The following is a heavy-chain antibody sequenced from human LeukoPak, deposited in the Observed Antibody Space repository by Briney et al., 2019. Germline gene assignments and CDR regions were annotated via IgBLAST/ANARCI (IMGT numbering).Heavy chain of an antibody. J-gene: IGHJ4*02. CDR1: GFTFDDYV. CDR2: INWNGGST. Sequence: GGSLRLSCAASGFTFDDYVMSWVRQAPGKGLEWVSGINWNGGSTGYADSVKGRFTISRDNAKNSLYLQMNSLRAEDTALYYCARDRHTTVKGAWVYWGQGTLVTVSS. V-gene: IGHV3-20*04. D-gene: IGHD4-11*01. CDR3: ARDRHTTVKGAWVY.